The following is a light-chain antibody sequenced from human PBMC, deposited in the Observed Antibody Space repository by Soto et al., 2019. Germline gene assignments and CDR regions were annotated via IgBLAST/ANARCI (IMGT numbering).Light chain of an antibody. J-gene: IGLJ1*01. CDR3: MSYAGMYTYV. Sequence: QSALTQPPSASGSPGQSVTISCTGTSSDVGGYNYLSWYQHRPGKAPQLIIYEVTKRPSGVPNRFFGSKSGNTASLTVSGLQAEDEADYFCMSYAGMYTYVFGNGTKVTVL. V-gene: IGLV2-8*01. CDR1: SSDVGGYNY. CDR2: EVT.